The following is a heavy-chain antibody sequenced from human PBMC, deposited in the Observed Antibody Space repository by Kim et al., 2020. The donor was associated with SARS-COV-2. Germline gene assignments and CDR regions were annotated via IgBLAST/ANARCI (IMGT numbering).Heavy chain of an antibody. Sequence: GGSLRLSCAASGFTFSNAWMSWVRQAPGKGLEWVGRIKSKTDGGTTDYAAPVKGRFTISRDDSKNTLYLQMNSLKTEDTAVYYCICVAVAGKIDYWGQGTLVTVSS. V-gene: IGHV3-15*01. CDR3: ICVAVAGKIDY. CDR1: GFTFSNAW. D-gene: IGHD6-19*01. J-gene: IGHJ4*02. CDR2: IKSKTDGGTT.